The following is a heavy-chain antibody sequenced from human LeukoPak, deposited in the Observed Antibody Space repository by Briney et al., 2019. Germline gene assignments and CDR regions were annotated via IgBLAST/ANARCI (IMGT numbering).Heavy chain of an antibody. CDR2: INHSGST. CDR1: GGSFSGYY. Sequence: TSETLSLTCAVYGGSFSGYYWSWIRQPPGKGLEWIGEINHSGSTNYNPSLKSRVTISVDTSKNQFSLKLSSVTAADTAVYYCARRDDYWGQGTLVTVSS. CDR3: ARRDDY. V-gene: IGHV4-34*01. J-gene: IGHJ4*02.